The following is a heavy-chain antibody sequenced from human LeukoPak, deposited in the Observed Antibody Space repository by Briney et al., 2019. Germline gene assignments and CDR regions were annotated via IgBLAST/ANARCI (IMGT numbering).Heavy chain of an antibody. J-gene: IGHJ3*02. CDR1: GFTFRIYA. V-gene: IGHV3-23*01. Sequence: QPGGSLRLSCASSGFTFRIYAMNWVRQAPGKGLEWVSSIRGIDGSTYYADSVKGRFTISRDNSKNTVYLQMNSLTAHDTAVNHCAKDSVRRNSGYGNDSFDIWGQGTMVTVSS. CDR2: IRGIDGST. D-gene: IGHD5-12*01. CDR3: AKDSVRRNSGYGNDSFDI.